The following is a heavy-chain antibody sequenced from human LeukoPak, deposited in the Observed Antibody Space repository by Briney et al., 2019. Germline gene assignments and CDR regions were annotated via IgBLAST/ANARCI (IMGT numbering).Heavy chain of an antibody. J-gene: IGHJ4*02. Sequence: GGSLRLSCAASGFTFSSYAMSWVRQAPGKGLEWVSAISGSGGSTYYADSVKGRFTISRDNSKNTLYLQMNSLRAEDTAVYYCARDQMDYYDSSGSGSDYWGQGTLVTVSS. V-gene: IGHV3-23*01. D-gene: IGHD3-22*01. CDR2: ISGSGGST. CDR1: GFTFSSYA. CDR3: ARDQMDYYDSSGSGSDY.